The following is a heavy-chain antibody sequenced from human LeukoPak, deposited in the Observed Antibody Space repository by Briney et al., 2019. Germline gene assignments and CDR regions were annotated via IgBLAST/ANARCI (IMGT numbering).Heavy chain of an antibody. Sequence: PSETLSLTCTVFGGSISSGGYYWSWIRQPPGKGLEWIGYIYHSGSTYYNPSLKSRVTISVDRSKNQFSLKLSSVTAADTAVYYCARETDDYGGNSGKGGYYYYYMDVWGKGTTVTVSS. V-gene: IGHV4-30-2*01. CDR3: ARETDDYGGNSGKGGYYYYYMDV. CDR1: GGSISSGGYY. D-gene: IGHD4-23*01. J-gene: IGHJ6*03. CDR2: IYHSGST.